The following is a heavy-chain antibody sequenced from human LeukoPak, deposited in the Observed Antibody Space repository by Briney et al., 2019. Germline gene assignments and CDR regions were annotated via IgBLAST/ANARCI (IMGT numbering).Heavy chain of an antibody. V-gene: IGHV3-53*01. Sequence: GGSLRLSCAASGFTVSSNYMSWVRQAPGKGLEWVSIVYSNGNTYYADSVKGRFTISRDNSKNTLDLQMNSLRAEDTAVYYCARRGHGYGSPFDYWGQGTLVTVSS. CDR3: ARRGHGYGSPFDY. D-gene: IGHD5-18*01. J-gene: IGHJ4*02. CDR1: GFTVSSNY. CDR2: VYSNGNT.